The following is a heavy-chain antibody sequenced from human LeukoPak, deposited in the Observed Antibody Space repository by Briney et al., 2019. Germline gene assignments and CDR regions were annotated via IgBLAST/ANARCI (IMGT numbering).Heavy chain of an antibody. CDR2: ILYDGSDK. J-gene: IGHJ4*02. V-gene: IGHV3-30*18. CDR3: AKDNVAAAGRYFDY. CDR1: EFTFSTYG. D-gene: IGHD6-13*01. Sequence: GRSLRLSCAASEFTFSTYGMHWVRQAPGKGLEWVAVILYDGSDKFYADSVKGRFTISRDNSKNTLYLQMHSLRAEDTAVYYCAKDNVAAAGRYFDYWGQGTLVTVSS.